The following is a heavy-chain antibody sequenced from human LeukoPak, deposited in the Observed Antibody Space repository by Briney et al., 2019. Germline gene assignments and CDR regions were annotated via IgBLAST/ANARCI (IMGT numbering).Heavy chain of an antibody. D-gene: IGHD2-15*01. CDR3: ARFCSGGSCIGFDY. CDR2: IWYDGSNK. Sequence: QPGGSLRLSCAASGFTFSSYGMHWVRQAPGKGLEWVAVIWYDGSNKYYADSVKGRFTISRDNSKNTLYLQMNSLRAEDTAVYYCARFCSGGSCIGFDYWGQGTLVTVSS. J-gene: IGHJ4*02. CDR1: GFTFSSYG. V-gene: IGHV3-33*01.